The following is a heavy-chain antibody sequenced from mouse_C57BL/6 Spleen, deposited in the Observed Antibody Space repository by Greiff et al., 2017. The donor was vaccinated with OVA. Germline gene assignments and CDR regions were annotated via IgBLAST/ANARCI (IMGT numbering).Heavy chain of an antibody. D-gene: IGHD1-1*01. Sequence: VQLQQPGAELVRPGASVKLSCKASGYTFTSYTMHWVKQRPGQGLEWIGNINPSGGYTKYNQKFKDKATLTVDKASITAYMQLSSLTSEDSAVYSCARAASTGVAEGFDYWGKGTTLTVSS. CDR1: GYTFTSYT. V-gene: IGHV1-4*01. CDR2: INPSGGYT. CDR3: ARAASTGVAEGFDY. J-gene: IGHJ2*01.